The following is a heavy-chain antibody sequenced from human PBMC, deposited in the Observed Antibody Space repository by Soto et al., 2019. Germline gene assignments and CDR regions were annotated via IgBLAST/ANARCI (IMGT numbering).Heavy chain of an antibody. CDR1: GGTFSIYG. CDR2: IIPILTTP. J-gene: IGHJ6*02. D-gene: IGHD2-8*02. CDR3: ATSVGIAPTGEDGMDV. V-gene: IGHV1-69*01. Sequence: QVQLVQSGAEVKKTGASVKVSCKASGGTFSIYGFSWVRQAPGQGPEWIGGIIPILTTPIYAQKFQGRVTIVADESTTTGYMELSSLKFEDTAVYYCATSVGIAPTGEDGMDVWGQGTSVTVSS.